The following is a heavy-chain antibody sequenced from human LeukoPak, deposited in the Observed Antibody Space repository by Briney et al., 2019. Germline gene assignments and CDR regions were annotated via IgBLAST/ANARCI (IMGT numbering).Heavy chain of an antibody. V-gene: IGHV3-23*01. J-gene: IGHJ5*02. D-gene: IGHD3-22*01. CDR1: GFTLSNYA. CDR3: AKGHDSSGYYYQNWFDP. CDR2: ITGSGFST. Sequence: GGSLRLSCAASGFTLSNYAMTWVRQAPGKGLEWVSTITGSGFSTYYADSVKGRFTISRDNSKNTLYLQMNSLTAEDKAVYYCAKGHDSSGYYYQNWFDPWGQGTLVTVSS.